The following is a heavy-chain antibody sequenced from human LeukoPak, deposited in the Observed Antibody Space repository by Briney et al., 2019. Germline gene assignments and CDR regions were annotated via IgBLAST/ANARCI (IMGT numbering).Heavy chain of an antibody. V-gene: IGHV3-74*01. D-gene: IGHD6-13*01. J-gene: IGHJ4*02. Sequence: GGSLRLSCAASGFTFSRHWMHWVRQAPGKGLVWVSRADYDGSDTSYADSVRGRFTISRDNAKNTLYLQMNSLSAEDTAVYYCATLAAAGTNYWGQGTLVTVSS. CDR3: ATLAAAGTNY. CDR1: GFTFSRHW. CDR2: ADYDGSDT.